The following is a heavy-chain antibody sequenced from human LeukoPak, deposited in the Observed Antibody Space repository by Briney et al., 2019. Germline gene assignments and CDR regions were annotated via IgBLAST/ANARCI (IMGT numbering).Heavy chain of an antibody. V-gene: IGHV1-18*01. J-gene: IGHJ4*02. CDR3: ARDKGGNFGYYFDY. CDR2: ISAYNGNT. D-gene: IGHD4-23*01. CDR1: GYTFTSYG. Sequence: ASVKVSCTASGYTFTSYGISWLRQAPGQGLEWMGWISAYNGNTNYAQKLQGRVTMTTDTSTSTAYMELRSLRSDDTAVYYCARDKGGNFGYYFDYWGQGTLVTVSS.